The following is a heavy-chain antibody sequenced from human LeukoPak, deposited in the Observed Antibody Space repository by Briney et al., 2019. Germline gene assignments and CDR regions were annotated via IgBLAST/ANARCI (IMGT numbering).Heavy chain of an antibody. CDR3: ARDSDKYCSGGSCYLGLSGIFDY. V-gene: IGHV3-30*04. CDR2: ISYDGSNK. J-gene: IGHJ4*02. D-gene: IGHD2-15*01. CDR1: GFTFSSYA. Sequence: SGGSLRLSCAASGFTFSSYAMHWVRQAPGKGLEWVAVISYDGSNKYYADSVKGRFTISRDNSKNTLYLQMNSLRAEDTAVYYCARDSDKYCSGGSCYLGLSGIFDYWGQGTLVTVSS.